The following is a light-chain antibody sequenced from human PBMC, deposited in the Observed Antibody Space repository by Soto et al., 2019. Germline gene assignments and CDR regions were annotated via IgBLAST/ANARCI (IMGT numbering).Light chain of an antibody. CDR1: RSNIVNNA. CDR2: YDD. Sequence: QSVLTQPPSVSEAPGQRVTISCSGSRSNIVNNAVNWYQQLPGKAPKLLINYDDLLASGVSDRFSGFKSGTSASLAISGLRSEDEGDYYCAVWDDNLNGPVFGGGTKLTVL. J-gene: IGLJ2*01. V-gene: IGLV1-36*01. CDR3: AVWDDNLNGPV.